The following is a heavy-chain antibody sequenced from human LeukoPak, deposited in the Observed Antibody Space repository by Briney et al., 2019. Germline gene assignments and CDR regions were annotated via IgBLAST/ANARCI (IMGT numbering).Heavy chain of an antibody. CDR1: GYTFTDYG. V-gene: IGHV1-18*01. CDR2: ISAYNTNT. J-gene: IGHJ4*02. Sequence: GASVKVSCKASGYTFTDYGFTWVRQAPGQGLEWMGWISAYNTNTNYAQRLQDRVTMTTDTSTSTAYMELRSLRSDDTAVYYCARVGGRYCSSTSCYAWDYWGQGTLVTVSS. D-gene: IGHD2-2*01. CDR3: ARVGGRYCSSTSCYAWDY.